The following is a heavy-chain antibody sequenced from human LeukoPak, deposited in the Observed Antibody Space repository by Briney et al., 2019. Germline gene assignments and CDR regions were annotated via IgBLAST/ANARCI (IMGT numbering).Heavy chain of an antibody. D-gene: IGHD5-24*01. CDR3: ARDKAVEMATPSGIDY. J-gene: IGHJ4*02. V-gene: IGHV4-39*07. CDR2: IYYSGST. Sequence: SETLSLTCTVSGGSISSSSYYWGWIRQPPGKGLEWIGSIYYSGSTYYNPSLKSRITISVDTSKNQFSLKLSSVTAADTAVYYCARDKAVEMATPSGIDYWGQGTLVTVSS. CDR1: GGSISSSSYY.